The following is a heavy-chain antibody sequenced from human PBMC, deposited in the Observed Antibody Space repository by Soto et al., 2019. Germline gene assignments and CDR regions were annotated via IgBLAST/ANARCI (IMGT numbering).Heavy chain of an antibody. D-gene: IGHD3-10*01. Sequence: GGSLRLSCAGSGFTFRNNAMSWVRQTPGKGLEWVSGISGSGDTTYNADSVKGRFTLSRDNSKSTLFLQMNNLRVDDTAVYYCARDLSYGGLDYWGQGVLVTVS. CDR3: ARDLSYGGLDY. J-gene: IGHJ4*02. CDR2: ISGSGDTT. CDR1: GFTFRNNA. V-gene: IGHV3-23*01.